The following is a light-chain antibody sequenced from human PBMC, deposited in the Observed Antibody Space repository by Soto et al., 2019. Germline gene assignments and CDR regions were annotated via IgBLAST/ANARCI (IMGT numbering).Light chain of an antibody. J-gene: IGKJ2*01. CDR3: RQYNILSSYT. CDR2: KAS. CDR1: QCINTW. Sequence: DIQMTQSPSTLSASVGDRVTITCRSSQCINTWLAWYQQKPGKDPKLLIYKASRLGCGVPSRFSVSGSGTDFTLTISSLQPDDFAIYYCRQYNILSSYTFGQGTKLEIK. V-gene: IGKV1-5*03.